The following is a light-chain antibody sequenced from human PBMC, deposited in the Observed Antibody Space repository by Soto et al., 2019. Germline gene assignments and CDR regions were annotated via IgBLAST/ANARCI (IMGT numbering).Light chain of an antibody. V-gene: IGKV1-27*01. CDR3: QKYNSAPFP. Sequence: DIQMTQSPSSLSASVGARVTITCRASQGTSNFLAWYQQKPGKVPSVLIYGASTLRSGVPSRFSGSRSGTDFTLTISSLQPEDVATYYCQKYNSAPFPFGPGTKVDIK. CDR2: GAS. CDR1: QGTSNF. J-gene: IGKJ3*01.